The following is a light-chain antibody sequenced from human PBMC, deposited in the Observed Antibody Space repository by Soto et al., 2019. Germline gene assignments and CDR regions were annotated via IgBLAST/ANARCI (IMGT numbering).Light chain of an antibody. Sequence: EIVMTQSPATLSVSPAERATLSCNASQSVNSRLAWYQQKPGQAPRLLIYDASNRATGIPARFSGSGSGTDFTLTISSLEPEDFAIYYCQQRSNWAITFGQGTRLEI. CDR1: QSVNSR. V-gene: IGKV3-11*01. CDR3: QQRSNWAIT. CDR2: DAS. J-gene: IGKJ5*01.